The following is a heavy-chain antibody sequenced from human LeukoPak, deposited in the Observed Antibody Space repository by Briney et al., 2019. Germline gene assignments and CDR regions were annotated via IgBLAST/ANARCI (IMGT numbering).Heavy chain of an antibody. CDR3: ARRAYSHEWFDP. Sequence: GESLKISCKASGYPFTNYWIGWVRQMPGKGLEWKGTINPRDSDNGYSPSFQGQVRISADKSINPAYRKWSSLRASDSAMYYCARRAYSHEWFDPWGQGTLVTVSS. V-gene: IGHV5-51*01. D-gene: IGHD5-12*01. CDR2: INPRDSDN. CDR1: GYPFTNYW. J-gene: IGHJ5*02.